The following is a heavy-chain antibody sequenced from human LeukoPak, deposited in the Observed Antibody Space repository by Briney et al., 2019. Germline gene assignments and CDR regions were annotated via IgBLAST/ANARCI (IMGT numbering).Heavy chain of an antibody. Sequence: SETLSLTCTVSGGSISSSSYYRGWIRQPPGKGLEWIGSIYYSGSTYYNPSLKSRVTISVDTSKNQFSLKLSSVTAADTAVYYCARHWGSHGHSGSYYPNWFDPWGQGTLVTVSS. CDR1: GGSISSSSYY. V-gene: IGHV4-39*01. CDR2: IYYSGST. J-gene: IGHJ5*02. CDR3: ARHWGSHGHSGSYYPNWFDP. D-gene: IGHD1-26*01.